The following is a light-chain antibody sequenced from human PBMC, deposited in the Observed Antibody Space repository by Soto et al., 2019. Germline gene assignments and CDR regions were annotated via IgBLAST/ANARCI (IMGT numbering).Light chain of an antibody. CDR2: EAS. CDR1: QDINRW. CDR3: QQANSIPYT. V-gene: IGKV1D-12*01. J-gene: IGKJ2*01. Sequence: DIQMTQSPSSVSASVGDRVAITCRASQDINRWLAWYQQKPGKAPKLLIYEASSLQSGVPSRFSGSVSGTDFTLTISSLQPEDFATYYCQQANSIPYTFGQGTKLEIK.